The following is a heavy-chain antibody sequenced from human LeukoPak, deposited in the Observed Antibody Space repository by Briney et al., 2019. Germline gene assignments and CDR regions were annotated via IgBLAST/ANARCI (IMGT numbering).Heavy chain of an antibody. CDR2: IWYDGSNK. V-gene: IGHV3-33*01. J-gene: IGHJ6*02. CDR1: GFTFSSYG. D-gene: IGHD3-22*01. CDR3: ARVYDSSGTREYYYGLDV. Sequence: GRSLRLSCAASGFTFSSYGMHWVRQAPGKGLEWVAVIWYDGSNKYYADSVKGRFTISRDDSKNTLYLQMNSLRAEDTAVYYCARVYDSSGTREYYYGLDVWGQGTTVTVSS.